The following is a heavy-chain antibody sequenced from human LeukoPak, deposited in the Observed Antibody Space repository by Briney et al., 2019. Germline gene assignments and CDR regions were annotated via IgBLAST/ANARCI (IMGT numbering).Heavy chain of an antibody. J-gene: IGHJ4*02. CDR2: ISAYNGNT. Sequence: ASVKVSCKASGYTFTSYGISWVRQAPGQGLEWMGWISAYNGNTNYEQKLQGRVTMTTDTSISTAYMELSRLRSDDTAVYYCARDRIAARSGTAGPGYWGQGTLVTVSS. CDR3: ARDRIAARSGTAGPGY. V-gene: IGHV1-18*01. D-gene: IGHD6-6*01. CDR1: GYTFTSYG.